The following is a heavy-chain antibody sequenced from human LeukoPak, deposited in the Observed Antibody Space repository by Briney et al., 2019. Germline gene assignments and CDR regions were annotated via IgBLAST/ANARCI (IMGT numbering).Heavy chain of an antibody. J-gene: IGHJ4*02. CDR3: ARFLLRAHIDY. V-gene: IGHV3-21*04. Sequence: GGSLRLSCAVSGFNFNTYSMNWVRQAPGKGPEWVSSISSTSNYIYYADSVKGRFTISRDNAKNSLYLQMNSLRAEDTAVYYCARFLLRAHIDYWGQGTLVTVSS. CDR2: ISSTSNYI. CDR1: GFNFNTYS.